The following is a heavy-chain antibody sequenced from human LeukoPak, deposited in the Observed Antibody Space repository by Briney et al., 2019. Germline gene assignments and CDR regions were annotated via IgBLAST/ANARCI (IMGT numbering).Heavy chain of an antibody. CDR2: IKQDGTEK. CDR1: GFNFNHYW. J-gene: IGHJ3*01. CDR3: ARVGYQLPTFDAFDF. V-gene: IGHV3-7*03. D-gene: IGHD2-2*01. Sequence: PGGSLRLSCAVSGFNFNHYWLSWVRQAPGKGLEWVANIKQDGTEKFYVDSVKGRFTISKDSAKNSLYLQMNSLRAEDTAVYYCARVGYQLPTFDAFDFWGQGTVVTVSS.